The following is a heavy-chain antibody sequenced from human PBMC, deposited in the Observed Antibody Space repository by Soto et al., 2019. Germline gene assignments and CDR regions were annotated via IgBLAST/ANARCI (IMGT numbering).Heavy chain of an antibody. CDR2: IEHSGSS. D-gene: IGHD2-2*01. CDR1: GGCISSGDYY. V-gene: IGHV4-31*03. CDR3: AREVLPATVDLYYYYIEF. J-gene: IGHJ6*03. Sequence: QVQLQESGPGLVKPSQTLSLTCTVSGGCISSGDYYWNWIRQLPGKGLEWIGYIEHSGSSFYNPSLKCRVALALDSSTNQFSLKLHSVTAADTAVYYCAREVLPATVDLYYYYIEFWGKGTTVTVSS.